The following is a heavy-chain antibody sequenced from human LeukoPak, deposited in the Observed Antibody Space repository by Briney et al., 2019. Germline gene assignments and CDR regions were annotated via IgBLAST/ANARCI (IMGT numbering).Heavy chain of an antibody. J-gene: IGHJ3*02. D-gene: IGHD6-13*01. CDR3: ARGSSSWYARNAFDI. CDR1: GYSISSGYY. Sequence: PSETLSLTCAVSGYSISSGYYWGWIRPPPGKGLEWIGSIYHSGSTYYNPSLKSRVTISVDTSKNQFSLKLSSVTAADTAVYYCARGSSSWYARNAFDIWGQGTMVTVSS. V-gene: IGHV4-38-2*01. CDR2: IYHSGST.